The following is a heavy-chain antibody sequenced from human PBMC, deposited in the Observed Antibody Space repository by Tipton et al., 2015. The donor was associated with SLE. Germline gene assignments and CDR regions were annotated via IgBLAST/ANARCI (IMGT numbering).Heavy chain of an antibody. J-gene: IGHJ6*03. CDR1: GGSISSYF. Sequence: TLSLTCTVSGGSISSYFWSWIRQPPGKGLEWIGYIYYRGSTSYNPSLKSRVTISLDTSKNQFALRLISVTAADTGVYYCARTGASSNFYYYFYMDVWGEGPPVTVSS. D-gene: IGHD4-11*01. CDR2: IYYRGST. V-gene: IGHV4-59*01. CDR3: ARTGASSNFYYYFYMDV.